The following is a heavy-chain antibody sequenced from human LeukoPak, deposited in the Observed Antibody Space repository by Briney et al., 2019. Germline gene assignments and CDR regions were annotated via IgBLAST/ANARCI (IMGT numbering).Heavy chain of an antibody. J-gene: IGHJ6*03. CDR3: ARRYCSGADCYGGDSYYYMDV. CDR1: GGTISTSLYY. D-gene: IGHD2-2*01. CDR2: LYYSGRT. V-gene: IGHV4-39*01. Sequence: SETLSLTCTVSGGTISTSLYYWGWIRQPPGKGLEWIGSLYYSGRTYYNPSLKSRVTISIDTSKNQFSLRLTPVTAADTAVYYCARRYCSGADCYGGDSYYYMDVWGKGTTVTISS.